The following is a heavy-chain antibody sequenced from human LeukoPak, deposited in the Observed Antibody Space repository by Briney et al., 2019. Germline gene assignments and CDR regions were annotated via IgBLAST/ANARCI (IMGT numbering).Heavy chain of an antibody. Sequence: GGSLRLSCAASGFTFSSYEMNWIRQAPGKGLEWVSSISDDSNYIFYADSVKGRFTISRDNAKNSLYLQMNSLTAEDSAVYYCASRRGSNRPFDYWGQGTLVTVSS. CDR3: ASRRGSNRPFDY. CDR2: ISDDSNYI. D-gene: IGHD1-26*01. CDR1: GFTFSSYE. J-gene: IGHJ4*02. V-gene: IGHV3-21*01.